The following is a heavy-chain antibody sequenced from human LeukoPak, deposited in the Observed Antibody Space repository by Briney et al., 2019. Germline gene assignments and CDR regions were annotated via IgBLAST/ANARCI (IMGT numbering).Heavy chain of an antibody. CDR1: GSTFTSYW. V-gene: IGHV5-51*01. D-gene: IGHD3-10*01. CDR3: ARHPSHYYGSGSYPDY. CDR2: IYPGDSDT. Sequence: GASLEISCQGSGSTFTSYWIGWVRQLHGKGLEWMGIIYPGDSDTRYSPSFQGQVTISADKSISTAYLQWSSLKASDTAMYYCARHPSHYYGSGSYPDYWGQGTLVTVSS. J-gene: IGHJ4*02.